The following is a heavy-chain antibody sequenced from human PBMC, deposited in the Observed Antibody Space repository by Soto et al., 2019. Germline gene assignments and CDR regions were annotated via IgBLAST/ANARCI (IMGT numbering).Heavy chain of an antibody. J-gene: IGHJ3*02. Sequence: VASVKVSCKASGYTFTSYDINWVRQATGQGLEWMGWMNPNSGNTGYAQKFQGRVTMTRNTSISTAYMELSSLRSEDTAVYYCARVTFRDCSGGSYAFDIWGQGTMVTVSS. V-gene: IGHV1-8*01. CDR3: ARVTFRDCSGGSYAFDI. CDR1: GYTFTSYD. CDR2: MNPNSGNT. D-gene: IGHD2-15*01.